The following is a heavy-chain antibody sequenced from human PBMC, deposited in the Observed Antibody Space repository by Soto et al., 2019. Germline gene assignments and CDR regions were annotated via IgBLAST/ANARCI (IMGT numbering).Heavy chain of an antibody. CDR3: ATGGTTVILKHYYYYYGMDV. CDR2: IIPIFGTA. D-gene: IGHD4-17*01. CDR1: GGTFSSYA. Sequence: SVKVSCKASGGTFSSYAISWVRQAPGQGLEWMGGIIPIFGTANYAQKFQGRVTITADESTGTAYMELSSLRSEDTAVYYCATGGTTVILKHYYYYYGMDVWGQGTTVTVSS. J-gene: IGHJ6*02. V-gene: IGHV1-69*13.